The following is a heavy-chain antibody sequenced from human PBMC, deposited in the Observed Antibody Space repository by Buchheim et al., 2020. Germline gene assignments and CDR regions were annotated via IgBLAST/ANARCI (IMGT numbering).Heavy chain of an antibody. CDR1: GYTFTSYY. J-gene: IGHJ5*02. D-gene: IGHD3-3*02. V-gene: IGHV1-46*01. CDR3: ARTPSILAPGRVNWFDP. Sequence: QVQLVQSGAEVKKPGASVKVSCKASGYTFTSYYMHWLRQAPGQGLEWLGIINPSDGWTSYAQRFQGRVTLTRDTSTSTVYMEVSSLRSEDTAVYYCARTPSILAPGRVNWFDPWGQGTL. CDR2: INPSDGWT.